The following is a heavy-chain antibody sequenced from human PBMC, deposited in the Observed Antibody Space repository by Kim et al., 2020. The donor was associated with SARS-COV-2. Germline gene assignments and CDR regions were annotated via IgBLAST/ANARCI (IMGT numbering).Heavy chain of an antibody. J-gene: IGHJ5*02. V-gene: IGHV4-30-4*01. CDR2: TYYSGVT. CDR3: ARTHENYDSWYAP. Sequence: SETLSLTCIVPGGSMNRDDSCWSWIRQSPGKGLEWIGYTYYSGVTLYNPSLTSRLTMSIDKSNTQCSLTLSSVTAADTAVYYCARTHENYDSWYAPWGQGTLVIVSS. D-gene: IGHD3-9*01. CDR1: GGSMNRDDSC.